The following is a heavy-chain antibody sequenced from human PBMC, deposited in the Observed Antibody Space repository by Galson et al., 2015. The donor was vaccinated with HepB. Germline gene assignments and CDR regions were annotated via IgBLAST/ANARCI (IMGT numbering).Heavy chain of an antibody. V-gene: IGHV2-70*01. J-gene: IGHJ4*02. CDR3: ARMYGIAADGEY. Sequence: PALVKPTQTLTLTCTFSGFSLTTSRMCVSWIRQPPGKALEWLALIDWDDDKYYSTSLKTRLTICKDTTKNQVVLTVTNMDHVDTATYYCARMYGIAADGEYWGQGTLVTVSS. CDR2: IDWDDDK. CDR1: GFSLTTSRMC. D-gene: IGHD6-13*01.